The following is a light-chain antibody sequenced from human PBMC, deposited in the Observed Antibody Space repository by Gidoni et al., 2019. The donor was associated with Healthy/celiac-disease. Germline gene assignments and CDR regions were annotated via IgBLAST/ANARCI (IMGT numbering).Light chain of an antibody. V-gene: IGKV1-9*01. CDR3: QQLNSYPLYT. CDR1: QGISSY. Sequence: QLTQSPSSLSASVGDRVTIPCLASQGISSYLAWYQQKPGKAPKLLIYAASRFSGSGSGTDFTLTISCLQPEDFATYDCQQLNSYPLYTFGQGTKLEIK. CDR2: AA. J-gene: IGKJ2*01.